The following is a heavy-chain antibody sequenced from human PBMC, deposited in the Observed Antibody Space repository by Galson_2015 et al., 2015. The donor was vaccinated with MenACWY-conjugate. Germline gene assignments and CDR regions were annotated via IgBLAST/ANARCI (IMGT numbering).Heavy chain of an antibody. Sequence: SVKVSCKASGYTFTSYGISWVRQAPGQGLEWMGWISAYNGNTNYAQKFQGRVTITRDTSASTAYMELSSLRSEDTAVYYCARERDVGYEGYYFDYWGQGNLVTVSS. CDR1: GYTFTSYG. J-gene: IGHJ4*02. CDR3: ARERDVGYEGYYFDY. CDR2: ISAYNGNT. D-gene: IGHD5-12*01. V-gene: IGHV1-18*04.